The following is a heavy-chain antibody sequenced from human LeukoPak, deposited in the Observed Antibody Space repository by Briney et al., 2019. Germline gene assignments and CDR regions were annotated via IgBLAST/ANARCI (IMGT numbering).Heavy chain of an antibody. V-gene: IGHV3-48*03. CDR2: ISSSGGTI. Sequence: GGSLRLSCAASGFTFSSYEMNWVRQAPGKGLEWVSYISSSGGTIYYADSVKGRFTISRDNAKNSLYLQMNSLRAEDTAVYYCARDMEPDAFDIWGQGTMVTVSS. D-gene: IGHD1-1*01. CDR3: ARDMEPDAFDI. CDR1: GFTFSSYE. J-gene: IGHJ3*02.